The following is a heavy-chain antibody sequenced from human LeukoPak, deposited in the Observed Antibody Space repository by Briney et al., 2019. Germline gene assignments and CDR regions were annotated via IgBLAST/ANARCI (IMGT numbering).Heavy chain of an antibody. J-gene: IGHJ4*02. D-gene: IGHD4-17*01. CDR1: GFNFINYA. Sequence: PGGSLRLSCAASGFNFINYAMHWVRQAPGKGLEWVAVISFDATSKYYADSVKGRFTISRDNSKNTLYLQLSSLRPEDTAVYYCARGGSHDDYGDYLTFDYWGQGTLVTVSS. CDR2: ISFDATSK. V-gene: IGHV3-30*04. CDR3: ARGGSHDDYGDYLTFDY.